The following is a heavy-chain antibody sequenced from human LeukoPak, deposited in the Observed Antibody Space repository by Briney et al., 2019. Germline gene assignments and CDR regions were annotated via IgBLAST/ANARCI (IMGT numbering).Heavy chain of an antibody. CDR2: IIPIFGTA. CDR3: ARTYCDDITCYRFDS. D-gene: IGHD2-21*01. J-gene: IGHJ4*01. V-gene: IGHV1-69*05. Sequence: SVKVSCKASGGTFSSYAISWVRQAPGQGLEWMGGIIPIFGTANYAQKFQGRVTITTDESTSTAYMELSSLRSEDTAVYYCARTYCDDITCYRFDSWGQGTLLTVSS. CDR1: GGTFSSYA.